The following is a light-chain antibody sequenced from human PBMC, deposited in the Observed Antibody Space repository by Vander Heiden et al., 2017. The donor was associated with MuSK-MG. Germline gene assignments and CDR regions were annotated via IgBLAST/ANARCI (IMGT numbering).Light chain of an antibody. CDR2: AAS. CDR3: QKNYSTGYT. CDR1: QSISSY. V-gene: IGKV1-39*01. Sequence: DLKMHQSPSSLSASVGDRVTITCRASQSISSYLNWYQQKPGKAPKLLIYAASTLQSGVPSRFSGSGSGTDFTLTISSLQPEDVATYYCQKNYSTGYTFGRGTKLEIK. J-gene: IGKJ4*01.